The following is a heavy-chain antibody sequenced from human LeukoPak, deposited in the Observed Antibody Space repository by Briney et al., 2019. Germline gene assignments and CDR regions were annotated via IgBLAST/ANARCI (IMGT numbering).Heavy chain of an antibody. CDR2: ISGSGGST. Sequence: PGGSLRLSCAASGFTFSSYAMSWVRQAPGKGLEWVSAISGSGGSTYYADSVKGRFTISRDNSKNTLYLQMNSLRAEDTAVYYCANLGVTNDILTGYYSEGVDYWGQGTLVTVSS. D-gene: IGHD3-9*01. J-gene: IGHJ4*02. CDR3: ANLGVTNDILTGYYSEGVDY. CDR1: GFTFSSYA. V-gene: IGHV3-23*01.